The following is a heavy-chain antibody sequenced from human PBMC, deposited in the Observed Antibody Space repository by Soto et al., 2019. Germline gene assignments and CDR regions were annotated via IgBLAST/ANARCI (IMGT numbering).Heavy chain of an antibody. CDR2: IYSGGST. V-gene: IGHV3-66*01. J-gene: IGHJ6*03. CDR3: LRAPPFWSGYTYYYYYMDV. D-gene: IGHD3-3*01. Sequence: GGSLRLSCAASGFTVSSNYMSWVRQAPGKGPEWVSVIYSGGSTYYADSVKGRFTISRDNSKNTLYLQMNSLRAEDTAVYFCLRAPPFWSGYTYYYYYMDVWGKGTTVTVSS. CDR1: GFTVSSNY.